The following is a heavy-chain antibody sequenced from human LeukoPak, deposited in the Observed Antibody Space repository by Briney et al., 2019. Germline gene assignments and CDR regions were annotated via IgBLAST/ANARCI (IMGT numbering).Heavy chain of an antibody. Sequence: SETLSLTCTVSGDSISSYYWSWLRQPPGKGLEWIGYIYYTGITKYNPSLKSRVTMSVDTSKNQFSLKLTSVTAADTAVYYCARYCSTSGTKAFGIWGQGTMVTVSS. J-gene: IGHJ3*02. D-gene: IGHD3-10*01. V-gene: IGHV4-59*01. CDR1: GDSISSYY. CDR3: ARYCSTSGTKAFGI. CDR2: IYYTGIT.